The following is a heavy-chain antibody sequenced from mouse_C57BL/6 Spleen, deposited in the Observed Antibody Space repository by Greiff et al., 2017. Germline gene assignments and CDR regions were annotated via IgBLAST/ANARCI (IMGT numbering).Heavy chain of an antibody. Sequence: QVQLQQPGAELVKPGASVKLSCKASGYTFTSYWMHWVKQRPGRGLEWNGRIDPNSGGTKYNEKFKSKATLTVDKPSSTAYMQLSSLTSEDSAVYYCAKDYYGSSDWYFDVWGTGTTVTVSS. D-gene: IGHD1-1*01. CDR3: AKDYYGSSDWYFDV. CDR1: GYTFTSYW. V-gene: IGHV1-72*01. J-gene: IGHJ1*03. CDR2: IDPNSGGT.